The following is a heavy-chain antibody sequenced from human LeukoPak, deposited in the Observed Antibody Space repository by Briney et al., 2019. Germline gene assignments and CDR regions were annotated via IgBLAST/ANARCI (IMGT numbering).Heavy chain of an antibody. D-gene: IGHD2-2*01. J-gene: IGHJ4*02. CDR3: AKDLPAAYFDY. CDR1: GFTFSNYG. Sequence: PGGSLRLSCAASGFTFSNYGIHWVRQAPGKGLEWVAFVRSDGGIKYYADSVKGRFTISRDNSRTTVHLQMNSLRAEDTAVYHCAKDLPAAYFDYWGQGTLVTVSS. CDR2: VRSDGGIK. V-gene: IGHV3-30*02.